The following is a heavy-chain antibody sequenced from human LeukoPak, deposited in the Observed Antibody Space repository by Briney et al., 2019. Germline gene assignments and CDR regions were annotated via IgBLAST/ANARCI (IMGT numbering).Heavy chain of an antibody. CDR3: ARVVYFDWLLSSRFAFDI. V-gene: IGHV3-74*01. CDR2: INSDGSST. D-gene: IGHD3-9*01. Sequence: GGSLRLSCAASGFTFSSYWMHWVRQAPGKGLVWVSRINSDGSSTSYADSVKGRFTISRDNAKNTLYLQMNSLRAEDTAVYYCARVVYFDWLLSSRFAFDIWGQGTMVTVSS. CDR1: GFTFSSYW. J-gene: IGHJ3*02.